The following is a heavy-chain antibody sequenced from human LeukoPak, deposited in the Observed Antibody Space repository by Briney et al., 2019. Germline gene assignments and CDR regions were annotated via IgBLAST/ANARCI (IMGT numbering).Heavy chain of an antibody. D-gene: IGHD4-17*01. Sequence: ASVKVSCKASGYTFTGYYMHWVRQAPGQGLEWMGWINPNSGGTNYAQKFQGRVTMTRDTSISTAYMELSRLRSDDTAVYYCARDLDDYGDYRSYYYYMDVWGKGTTVTVSS. CDR3: ARDLDDYGDYRSYYYYMDV. J-gene: IGHJ6*03. V-gene: IGHV1-2*02. CDR1: GYTFTGYY. CDR2: INPNSGGT.